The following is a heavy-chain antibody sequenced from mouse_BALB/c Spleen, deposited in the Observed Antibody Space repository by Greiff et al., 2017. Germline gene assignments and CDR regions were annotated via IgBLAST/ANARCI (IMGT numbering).Heavy chain of an antibody. CDR3: TLVYYYGYWYFDV. D-gene: IGHD1-1*01. Sequence: EVQGVESGGGLVQPGGSMKLSCVASGFTFSSYWMSWVRQSPEKGLEWVAEIRLKSDNYATHYAESVKGKFTISRDDSKSRLYLQMNSLRAEDTGIYYCTLVYYYGYWYFDVWGAGTTVTVSS. V-gene: IGHV6-6*02. CDR1: GFTFSSYW. J-gene: IGHJ1*01. CDR2: IRLKSDNYAT.